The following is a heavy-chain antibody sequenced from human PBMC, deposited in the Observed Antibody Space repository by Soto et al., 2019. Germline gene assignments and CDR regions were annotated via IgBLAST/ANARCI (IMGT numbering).Heavy chain of an antibody. J-gene: IGHJ4*02. CDR2: ISGSGNNI. V-gene: IGHV3-11*04. Sequence: PGGSLRLSCAASGFTFSDYHMSWIRQAPGRGLEWVSYISGSGNNIYHADSVKGRFTISRDNSKNTLYLQMNSLRAEDTAVYYCAKDKLRYQPLRTQFDYWGQGTLVTVSS. CDR3: AKDKLRYQPLRTQFDY. D-gene: IGHD2-2*01. CDR1: GFTFSDYH.